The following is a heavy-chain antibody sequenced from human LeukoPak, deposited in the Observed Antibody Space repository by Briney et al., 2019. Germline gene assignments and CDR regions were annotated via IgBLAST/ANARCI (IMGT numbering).Heavy chain of an antibody. CDR1: GGSISSSSYY. J-gene: IGHJ4*02. V-gene: IGHV4-39*01. D-gene: IGHD5-18*01. Sequence: PSETLSLTCTVSGGSISSSSYYWGWIRQRPGKGLEWIGSIYYSGSTYYNPSLKSRVTISVDTSKNQFSLKLSSVTAADTAVYYCASHAADTAMDPVDYWGQGTLVTVSS. CDR2: IYYSGST. CDR3: ASHAADTAMDPVDY.